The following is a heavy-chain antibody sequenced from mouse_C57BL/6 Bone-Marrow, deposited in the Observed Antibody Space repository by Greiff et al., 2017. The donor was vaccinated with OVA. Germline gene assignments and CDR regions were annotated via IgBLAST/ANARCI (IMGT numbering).Heavy chain of an antibody. D-gene: IGHD1-1*01. Sequence: EVQLQQSGPELVKPGASVKISCKASGYTFTDYYMNWVKQSHGKSLEWIGDINPNNGGTSYNQKFKGKATLTVDKSSSTAYMELRSLTSEDSAVYYCAREATTVVAPYWYFDVWGTGTTVTVSS. CDR2: INPNNGGT. CDR1: GYTFTDYY. J-gene: IGHJ1*03. CDR3: AREATTVVAPYWYFDV. V-gene: IGHV1-26*01.